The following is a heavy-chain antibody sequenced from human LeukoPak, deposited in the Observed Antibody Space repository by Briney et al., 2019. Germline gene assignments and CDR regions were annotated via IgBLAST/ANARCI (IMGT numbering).Heavy chain of an antibody. V-gene: IGHV3-11*01. Sequence: AGTLRLSCAASGFTFSDYYMSWIRQAPRKGLDRVSYISSSGSTIYYANSVKGRFTISRDNAKNSLYLQMNSLGAEDTAVYYCARGGAIKWFDSCGQGTLVTVSS. CDR1: GFTFSDYY. CDR2: ISSSGSTI. J-gene: IGHJ5*01. CDR3: ARGGAIKWFDS.